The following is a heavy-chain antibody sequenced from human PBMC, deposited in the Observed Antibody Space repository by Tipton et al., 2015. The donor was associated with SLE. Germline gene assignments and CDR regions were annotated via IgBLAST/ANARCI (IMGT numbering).Heavy chain of an antibody. CDR1: GGSISSGGYS. CDR2: IYHSGST. D-gene: IGHD6-19*01. Sequence: TLSLTCAVSGGSISSGGYSWSWIRQPPGKGLEWIGYIYHSGSTNYNPSLKSRVTISVDTSKNQFSLKLSSVTAADTAVYYCARDSSSGVDYWGQGTLVTVSS. V-gene: IGHV4-30-2*01. CDR3: ARDSSSGVDY. J-gene: IGHJ4*02.